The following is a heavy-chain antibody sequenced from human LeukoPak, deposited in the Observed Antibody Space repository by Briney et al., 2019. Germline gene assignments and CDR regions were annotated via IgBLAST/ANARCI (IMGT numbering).Heavy chain of an antibody. CDR1: GFTFTSYP. J-gene: IGHJ4*02. D-gene: IGHD6-19*01. CDR3: VNQISGWVY. V-gene: IGHV3-64D*06. Sequence: GESLRLSCSASGFTFTSYPIHWVRQAPGKGLEYVSAISSNGGSTYYADSVKGRFTISRDNSKNTLYLQMSSLRAEDTAMYYCVNQISGWVYWGQGTLVTVSS. CDR2: ISSNGGST.